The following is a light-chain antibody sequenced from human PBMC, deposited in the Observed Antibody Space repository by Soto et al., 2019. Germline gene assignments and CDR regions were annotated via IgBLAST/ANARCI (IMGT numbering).Light chain of an antibody. CDR2: GAS. CDR3: QQYGSSPPLT. V-gene: IGKV3-20*01. CDR1: QSVSSSY. J-gene: IGKJ4*01. Sequence: EIVLTQSPGTLSLSPGERATLSCRASQSVSSSYLAWYQQKPGQAPRLLIYGASSRATGIPDRFGGSGSGTDFTLTISRLEPEDFAVYYCQQYGSSPPLTFGGGTQVEIK.